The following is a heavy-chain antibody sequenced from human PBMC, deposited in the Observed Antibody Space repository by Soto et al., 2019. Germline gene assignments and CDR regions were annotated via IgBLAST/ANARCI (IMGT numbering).Heavy chain of an antibody. D-gene: IGHD3-10*01. Sequence: GGSLRLSCAASGFTFSSYAMSWVRQAPGKGLEWVSAISGSGGSTYYADSVKGRFTISRDNSKNTLYLQMNSLRAEDTAVYYCARDLHYYYGSGSYSRWGQGTLVTVSS. CDR3: ARDLHYYYGSGSYSR. J-gene: IGHJ4*02. CDR2: ISGSGGST. V-gene: IGHV3-23*01. CDR1: GFTFSSYA.